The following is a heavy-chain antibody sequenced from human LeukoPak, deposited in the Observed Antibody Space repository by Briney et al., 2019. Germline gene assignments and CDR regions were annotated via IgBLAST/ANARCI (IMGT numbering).Heavy chain of an antibody. V-gene: IGHV3-74*01. CDR3: TRDGHVLELPY. CDR2: TNSDGSNT. J-gene: IGHJ4*02. CDR1: GFIFNDYW. D-gene: IGHD1-7*01. Sequence: GGSLRLSCAASGFIFNDYWMHWVRQAPGKGLVWVSRTNSDGSNTHYADSVRGRFTISRDNAKNTLYLQMNSLRAEDTAVYYCTRDGHVLELPYWGQGTLVTVSS.